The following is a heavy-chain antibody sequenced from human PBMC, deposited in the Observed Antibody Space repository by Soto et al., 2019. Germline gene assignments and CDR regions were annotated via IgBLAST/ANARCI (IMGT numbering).Heavy chain of an antibody. CDR1: GFTFSSYA. V-gene: IGHV3-23*01. CDR2: ISGSGGSA. Sequence: EVQLLESGGGLVQPGGSLRLSCAASGFTFSSYAMSWVRQAPGKGLEWVSHISGSGGSAYYADSVKGRFTISRDNSKNTLYLQMNSLRAEDTAVYYCAKRRYYDSSADFDYWGQGTLVTVSS. D-gene: IGHD3-22*01. CDR3: AKRRYYDSSADFDY. J-gene: IGHJ4*02.